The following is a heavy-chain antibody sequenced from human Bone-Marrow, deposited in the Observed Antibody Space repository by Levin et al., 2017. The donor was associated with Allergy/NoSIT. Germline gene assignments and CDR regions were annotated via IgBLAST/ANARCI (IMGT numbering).Heavy chain of an antibody. J-gene: IGHJ4*02. CDR2: ISAGGGNV. V-gene: IGHV1-3*01. Sequence: PGESLKISCQTSGYPFANHVIHWLRRAPGHRPEWMGWISAGGGNVQYSQKFQDRVSFTRHMSASTAYLELNSLTSDDTAVYYCARDKTNTWYGGLDSWGQGTLVTVSS. CDR3: ARDKTNTWYGGLDS. CDR1: GYPFANHV. D-gene: IGHD6-13*01.